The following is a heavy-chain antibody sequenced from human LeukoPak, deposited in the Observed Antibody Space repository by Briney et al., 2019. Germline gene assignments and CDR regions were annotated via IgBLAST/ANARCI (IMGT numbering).Heavy chain of an antibody. Sequence: GASVKVSCKASGYTFTGYYMHWVRQAPGQGLEWMGRINPNSGGTNYAQKFQGRVTMTRDTSISTAYMELSSLRSEDTAVYYCARGREWEQDDWGQGTLVTVSS. CDR3: ARGREWEQDD. V-gene: IGHV1-2*06. CDR2: INPNSGGT. D-gene: IGHD1-26*01. CDR1: GYTFTGYY. J-gene: IGHJ4*02.